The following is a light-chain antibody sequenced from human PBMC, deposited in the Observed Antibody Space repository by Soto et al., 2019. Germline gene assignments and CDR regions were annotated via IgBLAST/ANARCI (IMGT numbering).Light chain of an antibody. CDR3: QQYGSSPRT. CDR2: VAS. J-gene: IGKJ1*01. V-gene: IGKV3-20*01. Sequence: DIVLTQSPGTLSLSPGDRATLSCRASQSVSGNSLAWYQQKPGQAPRLLIYVASIRATGVPDRFSGSGSGADFTLTIRRLEPEDFAGYYCQQYGSSPRTFGQGTKVEIK. CDR1: QSVSGNS.